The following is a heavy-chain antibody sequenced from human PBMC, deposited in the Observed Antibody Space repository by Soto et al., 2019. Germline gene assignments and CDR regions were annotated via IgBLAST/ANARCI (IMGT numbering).Heavy chain of an antibody. V-gene: IGHV3-30*18. Sequence: QVHLVESGGGVVQPGTSLRLSCTASGFRFSDYGMDWFRQAPGKGLEWVSRVLYDGSQKSYADSVKGRFTISRDNPRNTLYLQMDSLRADDTAVYYCVKDLALMGDYWGQGTPVTVSS. CDR2: VLYDGSQK. CDR1: GFRFSDYG. D-gene: IGHD3-16*01. CDR3: VKDLALMGDY. J-gene: IGHJ4*02.